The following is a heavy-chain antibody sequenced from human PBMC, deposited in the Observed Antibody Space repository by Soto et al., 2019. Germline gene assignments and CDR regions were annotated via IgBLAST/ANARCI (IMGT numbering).Heavy chain of an antibody. D-gene: IGHD3-22*01. Sequence: VQLVESGGDLVQPGKSLRLSCAASGFAFADFAMHWVRQAPGKGLEWISGISWNSAIIGYADSVKGRFTISRDNAKNSLYLQMTRLRAEDTALYYCAKDISYYDSSGYLDYWGQGVVVTVSA. J-gene: IGHJ4*02. CDR3: AKDISYYDSSGYLDY. CDR1: GFAFADFA. CDR2: ISWNSAII. V-gene: IGHV3-9*01.